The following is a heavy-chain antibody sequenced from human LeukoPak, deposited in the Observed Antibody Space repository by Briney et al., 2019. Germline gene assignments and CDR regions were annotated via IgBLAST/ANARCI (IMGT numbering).Heavy chain of an antibody. V-gene: IGHV4-61*02. CDR2: IYTSGST. D-gene: IGHD4-4*01. CDR1: GGSISSSSYY. CDR3: ARDRMAYSYYYYGMDV. Sequence: PSETLSLTCTVSGGSISSSSYYWGWIRQPAGKGLEWIGRIYTSGSTNYNPSLKSRVTMSVDTSKNQFSLKLSSVTAADTAVYYCARDRMAYSYYYYGMDVWGQGTTVTVSS. J-gene: IGHJ6*02.